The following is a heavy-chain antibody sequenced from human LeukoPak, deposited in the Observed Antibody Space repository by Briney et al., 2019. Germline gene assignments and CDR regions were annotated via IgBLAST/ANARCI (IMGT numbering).Heavy chain of an antibody. CDR2: IYYSGST. J-gene: IGHJ6*02. Sequence: KTSDSLSLTCAVYGVSLSGYYRSWIRQPPGKGLEWMGYIYYSGSTNYNPSLKSRVTISVDTSKNQFSLKLSSVTAADTAVYYCARVSSGTYYGMDVWGQGTTVTVSS. V-gene: IGHV4-59*01. D-gene: IGHD3-22*01. CDR3: ARVSSGTYYGMDV. CDR1: GVSLSGYY.